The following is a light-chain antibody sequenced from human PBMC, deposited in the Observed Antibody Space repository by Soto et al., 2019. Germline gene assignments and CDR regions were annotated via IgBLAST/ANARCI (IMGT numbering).Light chain of an antibody. CDR2: DVS. CDR3: QQYDLFWT. Sequence: IQMTQSPSTQSASIGDRVTITCRASQSVDKKVAWYQQKPGKAPKLLIFDVSTLQTGVPSRFSGSGSGTEFSLSINCLQPDDVATYYCQQYDLFWTFGQGTRVQIK. CDR1: QSVDKK. V-gene: IGKV1-5*01. J-gene: IGKJ1*01.